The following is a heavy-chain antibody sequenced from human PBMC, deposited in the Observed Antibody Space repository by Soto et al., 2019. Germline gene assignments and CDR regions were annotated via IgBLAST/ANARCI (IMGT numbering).Heavy chain of an antibody. CDR3: ASEEWVTKRNYYFDS. D-gene: IGHD4-17*01. CDR2: ISGSGGST. Sequence: EVQLLESGGGLVQPGGSLRLSCAASGFTFSSYAMSWVRQAPGKGLEWGSAISGSGGSTYYADSVKGRFTISRDNSKNTLYLQMNSLRAEDTAVYYCASEEWVTKRNYYFDSWGQGTLVSVSS. CDR1: GFTFSSYA. V-gene: IGHV3-23*01. J-gene: IGHJ4*02.